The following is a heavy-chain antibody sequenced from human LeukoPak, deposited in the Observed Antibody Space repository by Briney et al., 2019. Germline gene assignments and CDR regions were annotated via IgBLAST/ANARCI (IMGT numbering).Heavy chain of an antibody. CDR1: GYTFTTYD. V-gene: IGHV1-8*01. J-gene: IGHJ5*02. CDR2: MNPNSGNT. CDR3: ARGRGSGHKENWFDP. D-gene: IGHD6-19*01. Sequence: GASVKVSCKASGYTFTTYDINWVRQATGQGLEWMGWMNPNSGNTGYSQKFQGRVTMTRNTSISTAYMELSSLRSEDTAVYYCARGRGSGHKENWFDPWGQGTLVTVSS.